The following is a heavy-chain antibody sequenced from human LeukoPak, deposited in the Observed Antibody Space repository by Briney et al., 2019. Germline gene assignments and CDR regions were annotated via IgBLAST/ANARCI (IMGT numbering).Heavy chain of an antibody. CDR3: ARGTDFWSGYYFDY. J-gene: IGHJ4*02. V-gene: IGHV4-59*01. CDR2: IYYSGST. CDR1: GGSFSGYY. Sequence: PSETLSLTCAVYGGSFSGYYWSWIRQPPGKGLEWIGYIYYSGSTNYNPSLKSRVTISVDTSKNQFSLKLSSVTAADTAVYYCARGTDFWSGYYFDYWGQGTLVTVSS. D-gene: IGHD3-3*01.